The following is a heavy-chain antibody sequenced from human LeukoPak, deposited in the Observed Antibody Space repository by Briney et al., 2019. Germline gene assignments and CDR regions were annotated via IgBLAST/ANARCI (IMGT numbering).Heavy chain of an antibody. CDR3: ASGVVDGIFDY. V-gene: IGHV4-30-4*01. J-gene: IGHJ4*02. Sequence: PSETLSLTCTVSGGSISSGDYYWSWIRQPPGKGLEWIGYIYYSGSTYYNPSLKSRVTISVDTSKNQFSLKLSSVTAADTAVYYCASGVVDGIFDYWGQATLVTVSS. D-gene: IGHD1-14*01. CDR2: IYYSGST. CDR1: GGSISSGDYY.